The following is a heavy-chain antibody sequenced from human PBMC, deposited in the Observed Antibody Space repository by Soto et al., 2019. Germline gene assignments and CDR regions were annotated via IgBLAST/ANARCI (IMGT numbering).Heavy chain of an antibody. D-gene: IGHD3-10*01. Sequence: SETLSLTCTVSGGSVSSGSYYWSWIRQPPGKGLEWIGYIYYSGSTNYNPSLKSRVTISVDTSKNQFSLKLSSVTAADTAVYYCARDSLLWFGDPTRSWFDPWGQGTLVIVAS. CDR3: ARDSLLWFGDPTRSWFDP. CDR2: IYYSGST. J-gene: IGHJ5*02. CDR1: GGSVSSGSYY. V-gene: IGHV4-61*01.